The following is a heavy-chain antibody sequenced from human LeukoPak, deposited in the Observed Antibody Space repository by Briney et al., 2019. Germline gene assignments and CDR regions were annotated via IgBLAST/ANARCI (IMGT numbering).Heavy chain of an antibody. V-gene: IGHV4-39*02. D-gene: IGHD3-22*01. CDR3: ARDRPDDSSGYQNWFDP. CDR1: GGSISSSSYY. J-gene: IGHJ5*02. CDR2: IYYSGST. Sequence: KPSETLSLTCTVSGGSISSSSYYWGWIRQPPGKGLEWIGSIYYSGSTYYNPSLKSRVTISVDTSKNQFSLRLSSVTAADTAVYYCARDRPDDSSGYQNWFDPWGQGTLVTVSS.